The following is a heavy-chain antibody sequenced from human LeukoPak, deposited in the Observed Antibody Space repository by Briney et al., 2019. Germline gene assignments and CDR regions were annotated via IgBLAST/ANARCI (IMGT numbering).Heavy chain of an antibody. Sequence: VASVYVSCKASRGTFSSYAISWVRQTPGQGLEWMGGIIPIFGTANYAQKFQGRVTITADESTSTAYMGLSSLRSEDTAVYYCARFSPRDWYYYDSSGLYDFDYWGQGTLVTVSS. V-gene: IGHV1-69*01. CDR2: IIPIFGTA. D-gene: IGHD3-22*01. CDR3: ARFSPRDWYYYDSSGLYDFDY. CDR1: RGTFSSYA. J-gene: IGHJ4*02.